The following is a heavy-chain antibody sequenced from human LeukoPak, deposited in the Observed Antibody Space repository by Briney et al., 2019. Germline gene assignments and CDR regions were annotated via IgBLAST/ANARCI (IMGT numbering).Heavy chain of an antibody. CDR2: IIPIFGTA. Sequence: SVKVSCKASGYTFTSYAISWVRQAPGQGLEWMGGIIPIFGTANYAQKFQGRVTITADESTSTAYMELSSLRSEDTAVYYCARDRSLDLRYDSSGYYDYWGQGTLVTVSS. CDR3: ARDRSLDLRYDSSGYYDY. V-gene: IGHV1-69*13. J-gene: IGHJ4*02. CDR1: GYTFTSYA. D-gene: IGHD3-22*01.